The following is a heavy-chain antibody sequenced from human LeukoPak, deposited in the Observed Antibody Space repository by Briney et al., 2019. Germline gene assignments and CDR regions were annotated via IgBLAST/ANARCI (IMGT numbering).Heavy chain of an antibody. V-gene: IGHV4-34*01. Sequence: PSETLSLTCAVYGGSFSGYYWSWIRQPPGKGLERIGEINHSGSTNYNPSLKSRVTISVDTSKNQFSLKLSSVTAADTAVYYCARVHPPFDYDSSGYYFGGVDYWGQGTLVTVSS. D-gene: IGHD3-22*01. CDR1: GGSFSGYY. CDR2: INHSGST. CDR3: ARVHPPFDYDSSGYYFGGVDY. J-gene: IGHJ4*02.